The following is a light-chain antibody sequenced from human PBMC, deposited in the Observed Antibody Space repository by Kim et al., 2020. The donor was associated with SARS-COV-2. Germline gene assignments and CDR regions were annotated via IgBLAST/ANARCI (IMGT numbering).Light chain of an antibody. Sequence: GQSITISCTGTRSDDGGYNFVSWYQQHPDKAPKLMIYDVSKRPSGVSSRFSGSKSGSTASLTISGLQAEDEADYYCSSFTSSTTVVFGTGTKVTVL. CDR3: SSFTSSTTVV. V-gene: IGLV2-14*03. CDR2: DVS. J-gene: IGLJ1*01. CDR1: RSDDGGYNF.